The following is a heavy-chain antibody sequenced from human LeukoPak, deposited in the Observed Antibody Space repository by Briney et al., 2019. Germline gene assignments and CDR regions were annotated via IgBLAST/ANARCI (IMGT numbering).Heavy chain of an antibody. V-gene: IGHV4-59*08. D-gene: IGHD1-1*01. J-gene: IGHJ4*02. Sequence: SETLSLTCTVSGGSISSYYWSWIRQPPGKGLEWIGYIYYSGSTNYNPSLKSRVTISVDTSKNQFSLKLSSVTAADTAVYYCARVRTSGHFDYWGQGTLVTVSS. CDR1: GGSISSYY. CDR3: ARVRTSGHFDY. CDR2: IYYSGST.